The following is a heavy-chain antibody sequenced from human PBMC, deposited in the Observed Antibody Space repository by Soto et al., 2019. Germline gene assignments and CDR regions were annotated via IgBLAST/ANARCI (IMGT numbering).Heavy chain of an antibody. V-gene: IGHV3-30-3*01. CDR2: ISYDGSNK. CDR3: ARGPSSLTRFDY. CDR1: GFTFSSYA. D-gene: IGHD2-2*01. Sequence: GGSLRLSCAASGFTFSSYAMHWVRQAPGKGLEWVAVISYDGSNKYYADSVKGRFTISRDNSKNTLYLQMNSLRVEDTAVYYCARGPSSLTRFDYWGQGTLVTVSS. J-gene: IGHJ4*02.